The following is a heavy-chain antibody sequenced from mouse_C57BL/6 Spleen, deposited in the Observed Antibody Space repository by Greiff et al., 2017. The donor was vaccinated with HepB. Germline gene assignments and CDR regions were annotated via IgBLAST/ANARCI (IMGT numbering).Heavy chain of an antibody. D-gene: IGHD2-5*01. CDR2: ISNGGGST. Sequence: EVQLVESGGGLVQPGGSLKLSCAASGFTFSDYYMYWVRQTPEKRLEWVAYISNGGGSTYYPDTVKGRFTISRDNAKNTLYLQMSRLKSEDTAMYYCARLGYSNYFDYWGQGTTLTVSS. CDR3: ARLGYSNYFDY. J-gene: IGHJ2*01. CDR1: GFTFSDYY. V-gene: IGHV5-12*01.